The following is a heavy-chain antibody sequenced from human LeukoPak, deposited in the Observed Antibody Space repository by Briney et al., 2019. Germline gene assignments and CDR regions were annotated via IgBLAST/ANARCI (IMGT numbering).Heavy chain of an antibody. J-gene: IGHJ6*02. D-gene: IGHD2-2*02. V-gene: IGHV3-30*18. CDR2: ISYDGSNK. Sequence: PGGSLRLSCAAYGFTFSSYGMHWVRQAPGKGLEWVAVISYDGSNKYYADSVKGRFAISRDNSKNTLYLQMNSLRAEDTAVYYCAKISRYCSSTSCYTYYYYYGMDVWGQGTTVTVSS. CDR1: GFTFSSYG. CDR3: AKISRYCSSTSCYTYYYYYGMDV.